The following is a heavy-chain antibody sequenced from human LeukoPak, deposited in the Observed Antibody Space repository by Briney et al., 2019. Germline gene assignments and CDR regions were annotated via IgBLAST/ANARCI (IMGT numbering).Heavy chain of an antibody. J-gene: IGHJ4*02. V-gene: IGHV3-30*18. CDR3: AKIEVEGSGWPGGDY. Sequence: GGSLRLSCAASGFTFSSYGMHWVRQAPGKGLEWVAVISYDGSNKYYADSVKGRFTIFRDNSKNTLYLQMNSLRAEDTAVYYCAKIEVEGSGWPGGDYWGQGTLVTVSS. D-gene: IGHD6-19*01. CDR2: ISYDGSNK. CDR1: GFTFSSYG.